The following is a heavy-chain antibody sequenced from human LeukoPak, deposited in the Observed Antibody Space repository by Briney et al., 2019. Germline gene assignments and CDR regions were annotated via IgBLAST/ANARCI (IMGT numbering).Heavy chain of an antibody. V-gene: IGHV4-34*01. CDR3: ARGLTMVRGVMDV. J-gene: IGHJ6*04. Sequence: PSETLSLTCAVYGGSFSGYYWSWIRQPPGKGLEWIGEINNSGSTNYNPSLKSRVTISVDTSKNQFSLKLSSVTAADTAVYYCARGLTMVRGVMDVWGKGTTVTVSS. CDR2: INNSGST. D-gene: IGHD3-10*01. CDR1: GGSFSGYY.